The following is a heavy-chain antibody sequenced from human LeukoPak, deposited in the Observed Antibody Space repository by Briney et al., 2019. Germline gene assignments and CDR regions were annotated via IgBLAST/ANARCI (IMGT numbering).Heavy chain of an antibody. CDR1: GYSISSGYY. CDR3: ARGLPRLGGYSSGWYLL. Sequence: PSETLSLTCTVSGYSISSGYYWGWIRQPPGKGLEWIGSIYHSGSTYYHPSLKSRVTISVDTPRNQFSLKLSSVTAADTAVYYCARGLPRLGGYSSGWYLLWGQGTLVTVSP. CDR2: IYHSGST. V-gene: IGHV4-38-2*02. D-gene: IGHD6-19*01. J-gene: IGHJ4*02.